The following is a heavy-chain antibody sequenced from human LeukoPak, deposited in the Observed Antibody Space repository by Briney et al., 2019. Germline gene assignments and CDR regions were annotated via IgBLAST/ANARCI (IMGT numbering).Heavy chain of an antibody. J-gene: IGHJ6*02. Sequence: SETLSLTCTVSGGSISSYYWSWIRQPPGKGLEWFGYIYYSGSTNYNPSLKSRVTISVDTSKNQFSLKLSSVTAADTAVYYCARGGWFGELLDYYGMDVWGQGTTVTVSS. CDR1: GGSISSYY. V-gene: IGHV4-59*08. CDR2: IYYSGST. CDR3: ARGGWFGELLDYYGMDV. D-gene: IGHD3-10*01.